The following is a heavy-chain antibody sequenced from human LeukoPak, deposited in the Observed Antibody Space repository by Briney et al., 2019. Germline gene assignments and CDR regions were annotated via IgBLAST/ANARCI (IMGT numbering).Heavy chain of an antibody. Sequence: GGSLRLSCAASGFTFSSYWMTWVRQAPGKGLEWVGRIRSNSDGGTIGYAAPVKGRFTLSRDDSKTTLYLQMNSLQTEDTAVYYCATDFYDSTWGQGTLVTVSS. J-gene: IGHJ5*02. CDR1: GFTFSSYW. V-gene: IGHV3-15*01. CDR3: ATDFYDST. CDR2: IRSNSDGGTI. D-gene: IGHD3-22*01.